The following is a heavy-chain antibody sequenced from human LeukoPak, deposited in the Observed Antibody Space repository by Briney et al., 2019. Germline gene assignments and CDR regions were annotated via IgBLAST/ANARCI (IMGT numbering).Heavy chain of an antibody. CDR1: GGSVSSYY. V-gene: IGHV4-59*02. J-gene: IGHJ4*02. CDR3: ARDLPSSGYPMVGY. CDR2: IHDSGST. Sequence: SETLSLTCTVSGGSVSSYYWSWIRQAPGKGLEWIGYIHDSGSTNYNPSLKSRVTISVDTSKNQFSLKLSSVTAADTAVYYCARDLPSSGYPMVGYWGQGTLVTVSS. D-gene: IGHD3-22*01.